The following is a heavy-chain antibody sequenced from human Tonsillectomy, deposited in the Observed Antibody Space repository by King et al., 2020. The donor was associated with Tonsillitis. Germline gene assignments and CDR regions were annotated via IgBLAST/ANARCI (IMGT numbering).Heavy chain of an antibody. CDR2: ISYDGSRI. CDR1: GFTFSSYG. Sequence: QLVQSGGGVVQPGRSLRLSCETSGFTFSSYGIHWVRQAPGKGLEWVAVISYDGSRIHHTDSVKGRFTISRDNSKNTLYLQMNSLRAEDTAVYYCARERLYNIGWGIDHWGQGTLVTVSS. J-gene: IGHJ4*02. D-gene: IGHD6-25*01. CDR3: ARERLYNIGWGIDH. V-gene: IGHV3-30*19.